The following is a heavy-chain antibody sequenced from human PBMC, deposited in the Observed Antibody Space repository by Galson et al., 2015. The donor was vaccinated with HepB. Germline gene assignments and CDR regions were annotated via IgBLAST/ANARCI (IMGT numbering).Heavy chain of an antibody. CDR1: GFTLSDSV. CDR3: VKGKGWLPPDH. CDR2: ISTNGHNI. Sequence: SLRLSCAGSGFTLSDSVMHWVRQAPGKGLEYVSAISTNGHNIQYANSVKGRFSIFRDIPKNSLYLQMSSLREEDTAIYYCVKGKGWLPPDHWGQGTLVIVSS. J-gene: IGHJ5*02. D-gene: IGHD5-12*01. V-gene: IGHV3-64D*08.